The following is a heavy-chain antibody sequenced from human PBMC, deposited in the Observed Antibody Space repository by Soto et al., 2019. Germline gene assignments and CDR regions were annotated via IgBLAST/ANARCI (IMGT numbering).Heavy chain of an antibody. J-gene: IGHJ4*01. CDR1: GGSFSGYY. CDR3: ARVKIAGRFDY. V-gene: IGHV4-34*01. CDR2: INHSGST. D-gene: IGHD2-21*01. Sequence: QVQLQQWGAGLLKPSETLSLTCAVYGGSFSGYYWTWIRQPPGTGLEWIGEINHSGSTNYNPSLKSRVPKSVDTSKSQFSLKLTSVTAADPAVYYCARVKIAGRFDYWGHGTLVTVSS.